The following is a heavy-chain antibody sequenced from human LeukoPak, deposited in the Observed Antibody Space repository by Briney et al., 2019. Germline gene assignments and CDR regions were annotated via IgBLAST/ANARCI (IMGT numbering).Heavy chain of an antibody. D-gene: IGHD3-22*01. J-gene: IGHJ4*02. Sequence: GASVKVSCKASGYTFTTYGISWVRQAPGQGLEWMGWISTYNGNTNYAQKLQGRVTMTTDTSTSTVYMELRSLRSDDTAVYYCARDGDYYDSSGYTVYWGQGTLVTVSS. CDR1: GYTFTTYG. V-gene: IGHV1-18*01. CDR2: ISTYNGNT. CDR3: ARDGDYYDSSGYTVY.